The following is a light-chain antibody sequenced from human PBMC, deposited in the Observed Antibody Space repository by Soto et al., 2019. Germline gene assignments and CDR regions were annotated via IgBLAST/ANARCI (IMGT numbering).Light chain of an antibody. Sequence: EIVMTQSPATLSVSPGERATLSCRASQSVSSNLAWYQQKPGQAPRLLIYGASTRATGIPARFSGSGSGTEFTRTISSLQSEDVAVYYCQQYNNWPFPSWTFGQGTKVEIK. J-gene: IGKJ1*01. CDR3: QQYNNWPFPSWT. V-gene: IGKV3-15*01. CDR2: GAS. CDR1: QSVSSN.